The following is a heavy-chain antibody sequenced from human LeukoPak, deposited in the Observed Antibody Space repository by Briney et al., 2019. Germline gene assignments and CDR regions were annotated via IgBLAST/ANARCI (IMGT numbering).Heavy chain of an antibody. D-gene: IGHD6-19*01. J-gene: IGHJ4*02. CDR3: AKGSDFSGWYYFDY. CDR2: ISYDGSNK. Sequence: PGGSLRLSCAAFGFTFSSYGMHWVRQAPGKGLEWVAVISYDGSNKYYADSVKGRFTISRDNSKNTLYLQMNSLRAEDTAVYYCAKGSDFSGWYYFDYWGQGTLVTVSS. CDR1: GFTFSSYG. V-gene: IGHV3-30*18.